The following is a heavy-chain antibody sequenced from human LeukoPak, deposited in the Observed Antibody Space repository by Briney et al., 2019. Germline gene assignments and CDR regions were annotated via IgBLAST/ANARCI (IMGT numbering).Heavy chain of an antibody. CDR2: INPNSGGT. D-gene: IGHD5-24*01. Sequence: ASVKVSCKASGYTFTGYYMHWVRQAPGQGLEWMGWINPNSGGTNYAQKFQGWVTMTRDTSISTAYMELSKLRSDDTAMYYCARHGDGYRYWGQGTLVTVSS. CDR3: ARHGDGYRY. CDR1: GYTFTGYY. V-gene: IGHV1-2*04. J-gene: IGHJ4*02.